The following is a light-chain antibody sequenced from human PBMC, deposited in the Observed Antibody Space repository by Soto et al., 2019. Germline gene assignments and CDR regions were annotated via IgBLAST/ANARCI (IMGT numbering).Light chain of an antibody. CDR2: EVR. CDR1: SSDVGGYNY. V-gene: IGLV2-14*01. Sequence: QSALTQPASVSGSPGQSITISCTGTSSDVGGYNYVSWYQQHPGKAPKLMRYEVRNRPAGVSNRFSGSKSGNTASLTISGLQAEDEADYYCSSYTSSSTRVFGGGTKLTVL. J-gene: IGLJ3*02. CDR3: SSYTSSSTRV.